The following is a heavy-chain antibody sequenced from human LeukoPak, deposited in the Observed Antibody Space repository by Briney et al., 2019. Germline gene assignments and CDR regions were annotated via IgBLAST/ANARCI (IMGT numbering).Heavy chain of an antibody. J-gene: IGHJ4*02. CDR2: INHSGST. D-gene: IGHD3-22*01. Sequence: PETLSLTCAVYGGSFSGYYWSWIRQPPGKGLEWIGEINHSGSTNYNPSLKSRVTISVDTSKNQFSLKLSSVTAADTAVYYCARGRYYYDSSGYYCPFGYWGQGTLVTVSS. CDR3: ARGRYYYDSSGYYCPFGY. V-gene: IGHV4-34*01. CDR1: GGSFSGYY.